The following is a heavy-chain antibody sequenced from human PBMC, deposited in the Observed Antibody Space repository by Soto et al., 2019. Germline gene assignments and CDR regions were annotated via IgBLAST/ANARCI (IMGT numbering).Heavy chain of an antibody. J-gene: IGHJ6*02. CDR2: INHSGST. D-gene: IGHD6-6*01. V-gene: IGHV4-34*01. CDR1: GGSFSGYY. CDR3: ASGKTRTARPSLRYCYYGLDV. Sequence: SETLSLTCTIYGGSFSGYYWSWIRQPPGKGLEWIGEINHSGSTNYSPSLKRRVSISVDTSKDKFSLNLSSVTAADTAVYYCASGKTRTARPSLRYCYYGLDVWGQGTTVTVSS.